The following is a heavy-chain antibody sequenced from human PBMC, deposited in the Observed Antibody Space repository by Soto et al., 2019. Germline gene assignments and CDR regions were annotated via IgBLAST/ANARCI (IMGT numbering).Heavy chain of an antibody. D-gene: IGHD2-8*01. CDR3: AIRYCTNGVCYFNYFDY. V-gene: IGHV1-69*01. CDR1: GGTFSSYA. CDR2: IIPIFGTA. Sequence: QVQLVQSGAEVKKPGSSVKVSCKASGGTFSSYAISWVRQAPGQGLKWMGGIIPIFGTANYAQKFQGRVTITADESTSTAYMELSSLRSEDTAVYYCAIRYCTNGVCYFNYFDYWGQGTLVTVSS. J-gene: IGHJ4*02.